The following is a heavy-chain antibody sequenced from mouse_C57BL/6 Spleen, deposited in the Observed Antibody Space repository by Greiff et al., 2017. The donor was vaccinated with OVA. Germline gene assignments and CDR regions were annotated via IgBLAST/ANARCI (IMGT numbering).Heavy chain of an antibody. CDR3: ARGDYGSSYDYFDY. D-gene: IGHD1-1*01. CDR2: IWSGGST. J-gene: IGHJ2*01. Sequence: VQLQQSGPGLVQPSQSLSITCTVSGFSLTSYGVHWVRQSPGKCLEWLGVIWSGGSTDYNAAFISRLSISKDNSKSQVFFKMNSLQADDTAIYYCARGDYGSSYDYFDYWGQGTTLTVSS. CDR1: GFSLTSYG. V-gene: IGHV2-2*01.